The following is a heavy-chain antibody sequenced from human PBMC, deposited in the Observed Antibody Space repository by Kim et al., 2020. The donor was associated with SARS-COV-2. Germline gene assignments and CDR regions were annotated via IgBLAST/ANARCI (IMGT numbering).Heavy chain of an antibody. J-gene: IGHJ6*02. D-gene: IGHD3-10*01. V-gene: IGHV3-21*01. Sequence: GGSLRLSCAASGFTFSSYSMDWVRQAPGKGLEWVSSISSGSSYIYYPDSLKGRFTISRDDAKNSLYLQMNSLRAEDTALYYCARDQSGYFDMDVWGQGTT. CDR3: ARDQSGYFDMDV. CDR2: ISSGSSYI. CDR1: GFTFSSYS.